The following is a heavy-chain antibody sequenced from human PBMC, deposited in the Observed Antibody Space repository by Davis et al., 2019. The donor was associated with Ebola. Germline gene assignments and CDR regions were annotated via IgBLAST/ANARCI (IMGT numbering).Heavy chain of an antibody. CDR3: ARDLAVTTYGAYYYYGMDV. V-gene: IGHV3-11*01. D-gene: IGHD4-17*01. Sequence: GESLKISCAVSGFTFSTTWMNWVRQAPGQGLEWVSYISSSGSTIYYADSVKGRFTISRDNAKNSLYLQMNSLRAEDTAVYYCARDLAVTTYGAYYYYGMDVWGQGTTVTVSS. J-gene: IGHJ6*02. CDR2: ISSSGSTI. CDR1: GFTFSTTW.